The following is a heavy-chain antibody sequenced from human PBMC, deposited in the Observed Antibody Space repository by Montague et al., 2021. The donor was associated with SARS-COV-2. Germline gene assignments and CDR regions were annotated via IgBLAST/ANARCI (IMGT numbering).Heavy chain of an antibody. J-gene: IGHJ4*02. CDR2: TYISGST. V-gene: IGHV4-4*07. CDR3: ARGQQLDFDY. D-gene: IGHD6-13*01. Sequence: SETLSLTCTVSGDSISSTYYRSWIRQPAGKGLEWIGRTYISGSTXYNPSLKSRVTMSIDTSKNQFSLQLNSLTAADTAVYYCARGQQLDFDYWGQGTLVTVSS. CDR1: GDSISSTYY.